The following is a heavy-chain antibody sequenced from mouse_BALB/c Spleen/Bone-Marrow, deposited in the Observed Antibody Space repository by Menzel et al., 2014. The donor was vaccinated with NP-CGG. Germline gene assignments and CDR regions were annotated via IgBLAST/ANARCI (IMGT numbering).Heavy chain of an antibody. CDR2: IWRGGST. D-gene: IGHD3-3*01. J-gene: IGHJ4*01. CDR1: GFSLTNYG. V-gene: IGHV2-5*01. CDR3: AKNRRGTRTIEY. Sequence: VQAEESGPGLVQSSQSLSITCTVSGFSLTNYGVHWVRQSPGKGLEWLGVIWRGGSTDYNAAFMSRLSITRANSKSQVFTKMNSLQADDTGIYYCAKNRRGTRTIEYWGHGTSVAVCS.